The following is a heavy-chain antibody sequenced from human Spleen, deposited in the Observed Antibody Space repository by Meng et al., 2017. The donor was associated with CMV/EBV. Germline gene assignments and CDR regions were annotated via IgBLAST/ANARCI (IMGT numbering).Heavy chain of an antibody. V-gene: IGHV3-73*01. CDR2: IRSKANSYAT. D-gene: IGHD6-13*01. Sequence: LHWVRQASGKGLEWVGRIRSKANSYATEYAASVKGRFTISRDDSKNTAYLQMSSLKTEDTAVYYCTSPSIGAAGPNTYYYYYGMDVWGQGTTVTVSS. CDR3: TSPSIGAAGPNTYYYYYGMDV. J-gene: IGHJ6*02.